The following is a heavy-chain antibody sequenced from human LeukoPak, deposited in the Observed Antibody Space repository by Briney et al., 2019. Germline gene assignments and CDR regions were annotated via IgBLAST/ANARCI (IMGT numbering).Heavy chain of an antibody. J-gene: IGHJ6*03. CDR1: GFTVSSNY. CDR3: ARDGSWGDYQFYFYMDV. D-gene: IGHD2-2*01. V-gene: IGHV3-53*01. CDR2: IYSGGST. Sequence: PGGSLRLSCAASGFTVSSNYMSWVRQAPGKGLEWVSVIYSGGSTYYADSVKGRFTISRHNSKNTLYLQINSLRVEDTAVYYCARDGSWGDYQFYFYMDVWGKGTTVTVSS.